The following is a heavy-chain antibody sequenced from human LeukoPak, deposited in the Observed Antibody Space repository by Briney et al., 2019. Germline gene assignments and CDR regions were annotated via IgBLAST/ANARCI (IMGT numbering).Heavy chain of an antibody. J-gene: IGHJ4*02. CDR1: GFMFSSSW. CDR3: VRDQGGAVSY. CDR2: IKEDGSDK. D-gene: IGHD3-16*01. V-gene: IGHV3-7*01. Sequence: GGSLRLSCAASGFMFSSSWMAWVRQAPGKGLEWVANIKEDGSDKNYVDSMKGRFTISRDNAKNSLYLQMNSLRAEDTAVYYCVRDQGGAVSYWGQGTLVTVSS.